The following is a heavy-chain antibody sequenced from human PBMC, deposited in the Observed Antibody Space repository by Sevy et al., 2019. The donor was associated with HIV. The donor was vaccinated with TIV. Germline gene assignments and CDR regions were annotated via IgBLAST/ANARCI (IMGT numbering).Heavy chain of an antibody. J-gene: IGHJ4*02. CDR2: ISSSGAIT. V-gene: IGHV3-23*01. CDR3: VKVAGSGTYYSGDFEY. D-gene: IGHD3-10*01. CDR1: GFTFTSQA. Sequence: GGSLRLSCAASGFTFTSQAMSWVRQAPGKGLEWVSGISSSGAITYDEESANGRFTISRDNSKSTLYLQMNSLRAEDTALYYCVKVAGSGTYYSGDFEYWGQGTLVTVSS.